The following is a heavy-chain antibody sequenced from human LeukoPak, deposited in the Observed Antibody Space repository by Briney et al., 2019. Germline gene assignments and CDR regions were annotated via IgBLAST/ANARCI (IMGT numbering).Heavy chain of an antibody. J-gene: IGHJ6*02. V-gene: IGHV1-2*02. Sequence: ASVKVSCKASGYTFTGYYMHWVRQAPGQGLEWMGWINPNSGGTNYAQKFQGRVTMTRDTSISTAYMELSRLRSDDTAVYYCAREEQQLDYYYYGMDVWGQGTRSPSP. CDR2: INPNSGGT. CDR3: AREEQQLDYYYYGMDV. D-gene: IGHD6-13*01. CDR1: GYTFTGYY.